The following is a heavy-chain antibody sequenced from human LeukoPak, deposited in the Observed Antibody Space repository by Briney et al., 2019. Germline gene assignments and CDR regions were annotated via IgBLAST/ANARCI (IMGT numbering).Heavy chain of an antibody. V-gene: IGHV3-11*04. Sequence: PGGSLRLSCAASGFTFSDYYMSWIRQAPGKGLEWVSYISSSGSTIYYADSVKGRFTISRDNAKNSLYLQMNSLRAEDTAVYYCARSLAISGVVIIFYPLDYWGQGTLVTVSS. D-gene: IGHD3-3*01. CDR1: GFTFSDYY. CDR3: ARSLAISGVVIIFYPLDY. J-gene: IGHJ4*02. CDR2: ISSSGSTI.